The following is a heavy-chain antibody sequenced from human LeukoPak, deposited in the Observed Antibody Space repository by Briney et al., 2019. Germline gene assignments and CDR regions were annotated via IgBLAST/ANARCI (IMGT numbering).Heavy chain of an antibody. Sequence: GGSLRLPCAASGLTVSSNYMSWVRQAPGKGLEWVSVIYSGGSTHYADSVKGRFTISRDNSKNTVYLQMNSLRAEDTAVYYCARGDFDYWGQGTLVAVSS. CDR3: ARGDFDY. V-gene: IGHV3-66*01. CDR1: GLTVSSNY. J-gene: IGHJ4*02. CDR2: IYSGGST.